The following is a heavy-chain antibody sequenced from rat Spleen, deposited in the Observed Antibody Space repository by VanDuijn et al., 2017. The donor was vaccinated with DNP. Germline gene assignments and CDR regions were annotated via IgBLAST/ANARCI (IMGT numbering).Heavy chain of an antibody. J-gene: IGHJ3*01. CDR2: ISTGGGIT. Sequence: EVQLVESGGGLVQPGRSLKLSCAASGFIFSNSDMAWVRQAPTKGLEWVASISTGGGITYYRDSVKGRFTVSRDNAKDTLSLQMDSLRSEDTATYYCATGTFAYWGQGTLVTVSS. V-gene: IGHV5S13*01. CDR1: GFIFSNSD. CDR3: ATGTFAY.